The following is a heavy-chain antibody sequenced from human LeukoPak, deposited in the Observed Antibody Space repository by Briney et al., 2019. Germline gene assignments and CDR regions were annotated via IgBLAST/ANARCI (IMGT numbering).Heavy chain of an antibody. D-gene: IGHD2-15*01. CDR3: AKDNTLVAFDY. J-gene: IGHJ4*02. V-gene: IGHV3-30*18. Sequence: GGSLRLSCAASGFTFSSYGMHWVRQVPGKGLEWVAVISYDGSNKYYADSVKGRFTISRDNSKNTLYLQMNSLRAEDTAVYYCAKDNTLVAFDYWGQGTLVTVSS. CDR2: ISYDGSNK. CDR1: GFTFSSYG.